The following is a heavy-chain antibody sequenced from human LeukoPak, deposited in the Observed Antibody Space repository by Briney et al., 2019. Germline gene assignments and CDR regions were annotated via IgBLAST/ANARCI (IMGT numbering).Heavy chain of an antibody. Sequence: PGGSLRLSCAASGFTFSTYWMSWVRQAPGKGLEWVANIKQDGSEKYYVDSVKGRFTISRDNAKNSLYLQMNSLRAEDTAVYYCARAPGRGAVAGTVSYGMDVWGQGTTVTVSS. CDR1: GFTFSTYW. CDR2: IKQDGSEK. J-gene: IGHJ6*02. V-gene: IGHV3-7*01. CDR3: ARAPGRGAVAGTVSYGMDV. D-gene: IGHD6-19*01.